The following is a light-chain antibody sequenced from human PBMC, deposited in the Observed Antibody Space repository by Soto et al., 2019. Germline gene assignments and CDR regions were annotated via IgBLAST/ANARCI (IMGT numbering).Light chain of an antibody. V-gene: IGKV3D-20*02. CDR1: QSVSSK. Sequence: EIVMTQSPATLSLSPGQRATLSCRASQSVSSKLAWYQQKPGQAPRLLIYGASGRATGIPDRFSGSGSGTDFTLTISRLEPEDFSVYYCQQRYNWPITFGQGTRLEI. J-gene: IGKJ5*01. CDR3: QQRYNWPIT. CDR2: GAS.